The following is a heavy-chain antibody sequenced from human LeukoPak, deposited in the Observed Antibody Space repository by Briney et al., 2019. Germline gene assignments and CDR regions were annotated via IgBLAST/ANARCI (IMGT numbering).Heavy chain of an antibody. CDR1: GYSISSDYY. CDR3: ARDRIGAHGPGYFQY. CDR2: IYHSGST. D-gene: IGHD3-10*01. V-gene: IGHV4-38-2*02. Sequence: SETLSLTCAVSGYSISSDYYWGWIRQPPGKGLERIGSIYHSGSTYHNPSLKSRVTISVDTSKNQFSLKLSSVTAADTAVYFCARDRIGAHGPGYFQYWGQGTLVTVSS. J-gene: IGHJ1*01.